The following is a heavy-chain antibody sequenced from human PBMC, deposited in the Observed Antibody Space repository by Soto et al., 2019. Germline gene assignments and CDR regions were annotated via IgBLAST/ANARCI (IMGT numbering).Heavy chain of an antibody. CDR3: AKGVLGCGGGYCYSFYYYAMDV. CDR1: GFTFSSYA. Sequence: EVQLLESGGGLVQPGGSLRLSCEASGFTFSSYAMSWVRQAPGKGLEWVSGISDSGGSTYYADSVKGRFTISRDISKNTLYLQMNSLGAGDTAVYYCAKGVLGCGGGYCYSFYYYAMDVWGQGTTVTVSS. J-gene: IGHJ6*02. V-gene: IGHV3-23*01. CDR2: ISDSGGST. D-gene: IGHD2-21*01.